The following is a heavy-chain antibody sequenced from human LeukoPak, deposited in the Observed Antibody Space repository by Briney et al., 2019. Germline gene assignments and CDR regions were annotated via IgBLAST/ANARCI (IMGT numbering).Heavy chain of an antibody. V-gene: IGHV1-18*01. CDR2: ISAYNGNT. CDR1: GYTFTSYG. CDR3: ARDYYDSSGYYYNTLNWFDP. D-gene: IGHD3-22*01. J-gene: IGHJ5*02. Sequence: GASVKVSCKASGYTFTSYGISWVRQAPGQGLEWVGWISAYNGNTNYAQKLQGRVTMTTDTSTSTAYMELSSLRSEDTAVYYCARDYYDSSGYYYNTLNWFDPWGQGTLVTVSS.